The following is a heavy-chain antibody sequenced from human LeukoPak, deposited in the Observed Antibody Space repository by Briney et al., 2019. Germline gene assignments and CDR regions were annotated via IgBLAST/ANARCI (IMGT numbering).Heavy chain of an antibody. CDR1: GFTFSSYA. CDR3: AKAANYYGSGWGAFDI. CDR2: ISGSGVST. Sequence: PGGSLRLSCAASGFTFSSYAMSWVRQAPGKGLEWVPAISGSGVSTYYADSVKGRFTISRDNSKNTLYLQMNSLRAEDTAVYYCAKAANYYGSGWGAFDIWGQGTMVTVSS. V-gene: IGHV3-23*01. J-gene: IGHJ3*02. D-gene: IGHD3-10*01.